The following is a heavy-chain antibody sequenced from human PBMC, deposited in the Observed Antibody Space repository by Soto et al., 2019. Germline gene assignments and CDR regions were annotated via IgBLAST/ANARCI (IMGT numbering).Heavy chain of an antibody. Sequence: QVQLQESGPGLVKPSETLSLTCTVSGGSISSYYWSWIRQPPGKGLEWIGYIYYSGSTNYNPSLKSRVTISVETSKNQFSLKLSSVTAADTAVYYCARSLTTVTPSGFQHWGQGTLVTVSS. D-gene: IGHD4-17*01. J-gene: IGHJ1*01. V-gene: IGHV4-59*01. CDR1: GGSISSYY. CDR3: ARSLTTVTPSGFQH. CDR2: IYYSGST.